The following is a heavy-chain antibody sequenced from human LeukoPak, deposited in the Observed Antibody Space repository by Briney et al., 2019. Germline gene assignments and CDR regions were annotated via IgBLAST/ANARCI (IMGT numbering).Heavy chain of an antibody. J-gene: IGHJ4*02. Sequence: PGGTLRLSCAASGFTFSSYGMSWVRQAPGKGLEWVANIKQDGSDKNYVDSVKGRFTISRDNAKNSLSLQMNSLRAEDTAVYYCARETPDSSGWDWGQGTLVTVSS. CDR3: ARETPDSSGWD. V-gene: IGHV3-7*01. D-gene: IGHD6-19*01. CDR2: IKQDGSDK. CDR1: GFTFSSYG.